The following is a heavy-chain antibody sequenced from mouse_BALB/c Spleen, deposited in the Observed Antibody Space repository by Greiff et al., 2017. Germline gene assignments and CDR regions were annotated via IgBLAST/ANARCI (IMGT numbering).Heavy chain of an antibody. Sequence: QVQLQQSGAELVKPGASVKLSCKASGYTFTSYYMYWVKQRPGQGLEWIGEINPSNGGTNFNEKFKSKATLTVDKSSSTAYMQLSSLTSEDSAVYYCTRGSTMITTSGAWFAYWGQGTLVTVSA. V-gene: IGHV1S81*02. CDR3: TRGSTMITTSGAWFAY. D-gene: IGHD2-4*01. CDR1: GYTFTSYY. J-gene: IGHJ3*01. CDR2: INPSNGGT.